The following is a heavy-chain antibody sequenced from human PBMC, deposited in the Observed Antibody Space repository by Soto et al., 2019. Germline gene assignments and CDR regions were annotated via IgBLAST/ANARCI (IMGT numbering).Heavy chain of an antibody. CDR3: AYSTGWYRHDV. V-gene: IGHV4-4*02. Sequence: QMQLQESGPGLVKHSGTLSLTCAVSGDSISNSRWWTWVRQPPGKGLEWLGDIFHSGDTNYNPSLKSRVFISVDKSQNLYSLMVSSVNAADTAVYYCAYSTGWYRHDVWGQGTLVTVSS. CDR2: IFHSGDT. D-gene: IGHD6-19*01. CDR1: GDSISNSRW. J-gene: IGHJ3*01.